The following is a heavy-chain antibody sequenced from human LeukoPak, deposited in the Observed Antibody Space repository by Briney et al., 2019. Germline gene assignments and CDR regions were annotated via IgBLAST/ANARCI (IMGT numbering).Heavy chain of an antibody. J-gene: IGHJ4*02. CDR1: GGSFSGYY. CDR2: INHSGST. CDR3: ARGRLARSPYFDY. D-gene: IGHD6-19*01. V-gene: IGHV4-34*01. Sequence: SETLSLTCAVYGGSFSGYYWSWIRQPPGKGLEWIGEINHSGSTNYNPSLKSRVTISVETSKNQFSLNLSSVTAADTAVYYCARGRLARSPYFDYWGQGTLVTVSS.